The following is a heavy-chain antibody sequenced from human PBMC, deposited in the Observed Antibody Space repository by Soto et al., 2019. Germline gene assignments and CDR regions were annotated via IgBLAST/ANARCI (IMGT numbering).Heavy chain of an antibody. J-gene: IGHJ6*02. Sequence: SVKVSCKASGFTFTSSAVQWVRQARGQRLEWIGWIVVGSGNTNYAQKFQERVTITRDMSTSTAYMELSSLRSEDTAVYYCAAGLGYSNYIDYYYYGMDVWGRGTTVTVSS. V-gene: IGHV1-58*01. CDR1: GFTFTSSA. CDR3: AAGLGYSNYIDYYYYGMDV. CDR2: IVVGSGNT. D-gene: IGHD4-4*01.